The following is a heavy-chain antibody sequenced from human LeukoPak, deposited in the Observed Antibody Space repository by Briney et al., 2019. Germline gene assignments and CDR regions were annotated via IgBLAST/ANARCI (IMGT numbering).Heavy chain of an antibody. CDR1: GYTFTSYY. Sequence: GASVKVSCKASGYTFTSYYMHWVRQAPGQGLEWMGIINPSGGSTIYAQKFQGRVTMTEDTSTDTAYMELSSLRSEDTAVYYCATVGSGWFNFDYWGQGTLVTVSS. CDR3: ATVGSGWFNFDY. D-gene: IGHD6-19*01. V-gene: IGHV1-46*01. J-gene: IGHJ4*02. CDR2: INPSGGST.